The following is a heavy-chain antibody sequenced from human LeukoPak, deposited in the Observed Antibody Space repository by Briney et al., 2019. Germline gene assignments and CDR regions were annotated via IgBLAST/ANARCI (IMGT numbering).Heavy chain of an antibody. CDR1: GFTFSDYY. Sequence: KLAASLTLSCAPSGFTFSDYYMTGIRQPPGKGLDWVSYITTSSSETHYADSVKGRFTISRNNAKNSLYLQMNSLRAEDTAVYYCARDGRVEGMDVWGQGTTVTVSS. V-gene: IGHV3-11*05. D-gene: IGHD2-15*01. J-gene: IGHJ6*02. CDR2: ITTSSSET. CDR3: ARDGRVEGMDV.